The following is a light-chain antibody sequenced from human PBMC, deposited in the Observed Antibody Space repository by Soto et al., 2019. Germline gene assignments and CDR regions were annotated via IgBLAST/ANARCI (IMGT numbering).Light chain of an antibody. CDR2: DVS. Sequence: QSALTQPPSASGSPGQSVTISCTGTSSDVGAYNYVSWYQQHPGKAPKLMIYDVSKRPSGVPDRFSGSKSGNTASLTVSGLQAEDEADYYCSSYAGSSNYVFGSGTKLTVL. CDR1: SSDVGAYNY. CDR3: SSYAGSSNYV. J-gene: IGLJ1*01. V-gene: IGLV2-8*01.